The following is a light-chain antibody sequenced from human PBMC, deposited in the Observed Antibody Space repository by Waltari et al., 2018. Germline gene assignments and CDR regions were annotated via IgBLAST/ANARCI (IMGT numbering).Light chain of an antibody. Sequence: DIVMTQSPLSLSVTPGEPASISFRSSQRLLHSSGNTYLAWYLQKPGQSPQLLIYLVSNRASGVPDRFSGSGSGTDFTLKISRVEAEDVGVYFCMQARQTPWTFGQGTKVEIK. CDR3: MQARQTPWT. CDR1: QRLLHSSGNTY. V-gene: IGKV2-28*01. J-gene: IGKJ1*01. CDR2: LVS.